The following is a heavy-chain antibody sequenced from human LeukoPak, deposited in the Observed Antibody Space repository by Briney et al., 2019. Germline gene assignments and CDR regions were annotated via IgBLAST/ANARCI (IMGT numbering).Heavy chain of an antibody. CDR2: ISAYNGNT. J-gene: IGHJ4*02. CDR3: ARETYYYDSSGPTSFDY. D-gene: IGHD3-22*01. V-gene: IGHV1-18*01. Sequence: GASVKVSCKASGGTFSSYGISWVRQAPGQGLEWMGWISAYNGNTNYAQKLQGRVTMTTDTSTSTAYMELRSLRSDDTAVYYCARETYYYDSSGPTSFDYWGQGTLVTVSS. CDR1: GGTFSSYG.